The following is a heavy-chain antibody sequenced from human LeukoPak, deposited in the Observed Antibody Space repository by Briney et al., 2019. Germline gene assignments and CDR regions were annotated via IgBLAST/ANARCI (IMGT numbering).Heavy chain of an antibody. D-gene: IGHD2-2*01. V-gene: IGHV4-61*02. CDR1: GGSLSSGSYY. Sequence: SETMSLTCTVYGGSLSSGSYYWSWIRQPAGKGLEWIGRIYTSGSTSYNPSLKSRVTISVDTSKNQFSLKLSSVTAADTAVYYCARESIVVVPAAIDLRCFGHWYFDLWGRGTLVTVSS. CDR2: IYTSGST. J-gene: IGHJ2*01. CDR3: ARESIVVVPAAIDLRCFGHWYFDL.